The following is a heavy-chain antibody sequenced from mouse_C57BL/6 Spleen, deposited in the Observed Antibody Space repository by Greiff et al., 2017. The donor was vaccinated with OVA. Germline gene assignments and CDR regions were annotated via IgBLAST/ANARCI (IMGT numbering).Heavy chain of an antibody. Sequence: VQLQESGAELVKPGASVKISCKASGYAFSSYWMNWVKQRPGKGLEWIGQIYPGDGDTNYNGKFKGKATLTADKSSSTAYMQLSSLTSEDSAVYFCARYSILYYYAMDYWGQGTSVTVSS. V-gene: IGHV1-80*01. D-gene: IGHD2-5*01. CDR1: GYAFSSYW. J-gene: IGHJ4*01. CDR3: ARYSILYYYAMDY. CDR2: IYPGDGDT.